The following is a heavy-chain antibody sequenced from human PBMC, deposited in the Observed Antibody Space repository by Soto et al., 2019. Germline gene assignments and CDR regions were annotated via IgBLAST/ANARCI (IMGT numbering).Heavy chain of an antibody. D-gene: IGHD2-2*01. CDR2: INPETCGT. J-gene: IGHJ6*02. Sequence: ASVKVSCKASGYTFTGYYVHWVREAPGQGLGWMGWINPETCGTSYAQKFQGRVTLSRDTSINTAYLELSRLRFDDAAVYFCARESYEVIPDGMDVWGQGTTVTVSS. V-gene: IGHV1-2*02. CDR1: GYTFTGYY. CDR3: ARESYEVIPDGMDV.